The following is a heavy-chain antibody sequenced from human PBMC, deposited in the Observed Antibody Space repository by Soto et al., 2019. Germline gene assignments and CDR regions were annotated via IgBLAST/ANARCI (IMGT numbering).Heavy chain of an antibody. J-gene: IGHJ4*02. CDR1: GFTFSSYG. D-gene: IGHD3-10*01. CDR2: ISYDGSNK. CDR3: AKLPFGGSGSYSPFSNFDY. V-gene: IGHV3-30*18. Sequence: HPGGSLRLSCAASGFTFSSYGMHWVRQAPGKGLEWVAVISYDGSNKYYADSVKGRFTISRDNSKNTLYLQMNSLRAEDTAVYYCAKLPFGGSGSYSPFSNFDYWGQGTLVTVSS.